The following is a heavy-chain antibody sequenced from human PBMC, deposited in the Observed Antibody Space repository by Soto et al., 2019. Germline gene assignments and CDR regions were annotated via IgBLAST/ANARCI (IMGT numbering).Heavy chain of an antibody. CDR1: GFTFSDYY. CDR3: XXXXXXXXXXGPRXYYYGMDV. J-gene: IGHJ6*04. CDR2: ISSSSSYT. V-gene: IGHV3-11*05. Sequence: QVQLVESGGGLVKPGGSLRLSCAASGFTFSDYYMSWIRQAPGKGLEWVSYISSSSSYTNYADSVKGRFTISRDNAKNSLXLQXXXXXAXXXXXXXXXXXXXXXXXXGPRXYYYGMDVXXXGXXVTVSS.